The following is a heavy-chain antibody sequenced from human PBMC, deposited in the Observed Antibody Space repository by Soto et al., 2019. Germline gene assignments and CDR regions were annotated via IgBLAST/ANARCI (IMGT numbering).Heavy chain of an antibody. CDR2: INPSGGST. Sequence: QVQLQQWGAGLLKPSETLSLTCAVYGGSFSGYYWSWIRQPPGKGLEWMGIINPSGGSTSYAQKFQGRVTMTRDTSTSTVYMELSSLRSEDTAVYYCARSGLLTLYYYYYYMDVWGKGTTVTVSS. CDR3: ARSGLLTLYYYYYYMDV. V-gene: IGHV1-46*03. CDR1: GGSFSGYY. D-gene: IGHD3-22*01. J-gene: IGHJ6*03.